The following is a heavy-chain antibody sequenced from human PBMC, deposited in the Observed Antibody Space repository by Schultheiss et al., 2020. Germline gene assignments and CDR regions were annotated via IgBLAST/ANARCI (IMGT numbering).Heavy chain of an antibody. CDR3: ARGFDAFDI. CDR1: GGSISSSSYY. V-gene: IGHV4-39*07. D-gene: IGHD3-10*01. CDR2: IYHSGST. Sequence: SETLSLTCTVSGGSISSSSYYWGWIRQPPGKGLEWIGEIYHSGSTNYNPSLKSRVTISVDKSKNQFSLKLSSVTAADTAVYYCARGFDAFDIWGQGTMVTVSS. J-gene: IGHJ3*02.